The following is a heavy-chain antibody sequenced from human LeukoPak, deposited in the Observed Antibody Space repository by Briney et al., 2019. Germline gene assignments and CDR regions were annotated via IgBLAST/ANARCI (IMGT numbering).Heavy chain of an antibody. V-gene: IGHV3-30*18. D-gene: IGHD3-9*01. CDR1: GFTFSIYG. CDR2: ISYDGSNK. CDR3: AKDRGYDILTGKPDY. Sequence: GRSLRLSCAASGFTFSIYGMHWVRQAPGKGLEWVAVISYDGSNKYYADSVKGRFTISRDNSKNTLYLQMNSLRAEDTAVYYCAKDRGYDILTGKPDYWGQGTLVTVSS. J-gene: IGHJ4*02.